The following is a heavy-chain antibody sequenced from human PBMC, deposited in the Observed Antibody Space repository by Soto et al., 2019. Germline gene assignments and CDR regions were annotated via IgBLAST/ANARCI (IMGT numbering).Heavy chain of an antibody. CDR3: AAVQGGGTTFHF. CDR1: GFTFTNSA. Sequence: SVKVACKASGFTFTNSAIQWVRQARGQRLEWIGWIVVGSGRTDYAQKFQERLTITRDMSTTTAYMELSSLRLEDTAVYYCAAVQGGGTTFHFWGQGTLVTVSS. J-gene: IGHJ4*02. V-gene: IGHV1-58*02. D-gene: IGHD1-7*01. CDR2: IVVGSGRT.